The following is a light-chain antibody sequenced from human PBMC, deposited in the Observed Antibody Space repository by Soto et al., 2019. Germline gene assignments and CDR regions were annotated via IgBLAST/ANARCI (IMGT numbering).Light chain of an antibody. V-gene: IGKV1-39*01. CDR2: TAS. Sequence: DIPMTQSPSSLSASVGDRVTITCRASQSISSYLNWYQQKPGKAPKLLIYTASSLRSGVPSRFSGSGSGTDFTLTISSLQPEDFATYSCQQSYSTPFTFGPGTKVDIK. CDR1: QSISSY. CDR3: QQSYSTPFT. J-gene: IGKJ3*01.